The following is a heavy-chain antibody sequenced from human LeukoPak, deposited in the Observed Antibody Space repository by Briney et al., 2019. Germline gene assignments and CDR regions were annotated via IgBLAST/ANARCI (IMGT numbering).Heavy chain of an antibody. CDR3: ARDRRYYDTSGTVYYDAMDV. CDR1: GGSMSSYY. V-gene: IGHV4-59*01. Sequence: PSEILSLTCTVSGGSMSSYYWSWIRQPPGKGLEWIGYIYYSGSTNYNPSLKSRVTISVDTSKNHFPLKLSSVTAADTAVYYCARDRRYYDTSGTVYYDAMDVWGQGTTVTVSS. J-gene: IGHJ6*02. D-gene: IGHD3-22*01. CDR2: IYYSGST.